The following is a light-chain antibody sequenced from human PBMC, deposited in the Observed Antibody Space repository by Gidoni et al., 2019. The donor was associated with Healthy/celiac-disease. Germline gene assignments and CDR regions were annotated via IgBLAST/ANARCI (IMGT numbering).Light chain of an antibody. Sequence: DIVMTQYPLSLPVTTGEPASISCRSSQSLLHSNGYNHLDWYLQKPGQSPQLLIYLGSNRAAGVPDRFSGSGSGTDFTLKISRVEAEDVGVYYCMQALQTLPTFXGXTKVEIK. CDR2: LGS. CDR3: MQALQTLPT. V-gene: IGKV2-28*01. J-gene: IGKJ4*01. CDR1: QSLLHSNGYNH.